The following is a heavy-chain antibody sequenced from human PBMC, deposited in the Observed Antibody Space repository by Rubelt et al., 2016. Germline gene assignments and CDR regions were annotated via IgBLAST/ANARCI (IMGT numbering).Heavy chain of an antibody. Sequence: QVQLQQSGPGLVKPSQTLSLTCAISGDSVSSNSAAWNWIRQSPSRGLEWLGRTYYRSKWNNENAVSVKSRIIINPDTSKNQFSRDMNSGTAEDTAVYYCARGAYSNSSGFSWYGVDVWGQGTTVTVSS. CDR1: GDSVSSNSAA. V-gene: IGHV6-1*01. J-gene: IGHJ6*02. D-gene: IGHD6-6*01. CDR3: ARGAYSNSSGFSWYGVDV. CDR2: TYYRSKWNN.